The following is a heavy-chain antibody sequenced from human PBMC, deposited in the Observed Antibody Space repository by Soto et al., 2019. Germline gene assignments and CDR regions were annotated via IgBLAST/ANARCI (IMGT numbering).Heavy chain of an antibody. Sequence: EVQLLESGGGLVQPGGSLRLSCAASGFTFNKYAMSWVRQAPGKGLEWVSAISGSGDSTYYADSVKGRFTISRDNSKSTLYLQVNSLRAVETAVYYCAKEEAVPSGMAGWVVRSHDHWGQGTLVTVSS. CDR3: AKEEAVPSGMAGWVVRSHDH. CDR1: GFTFNKYA. J-gene: IGHJ4*02. CDR2: ISGSGDST. V-gene: IGHV3-23*01. D-gene: IGHD6-13*01.